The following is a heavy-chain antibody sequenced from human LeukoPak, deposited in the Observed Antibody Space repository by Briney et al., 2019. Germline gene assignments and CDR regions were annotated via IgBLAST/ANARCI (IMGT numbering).Heavy chain of an antibody. J-gene: IGHJ4*02. Sequence: SQTLSLTCAISGDSVSSNSAAWNWIRQSPSRGLEWLGRTYYRSKWYNDYAVSVKSRITINPDTSKNQFSLQLNSVTPEDTAVYYCARNMVRGVMGSEAFDYWGQGTLVTVSS. CDR3: ARNMVRGVMGSEAFDY. CDR1: GDSVSSNSAA. V-gene: IGHV6-1*01. D-gene: IGHD3-10*01. CDR2: TYYRSKWYN.